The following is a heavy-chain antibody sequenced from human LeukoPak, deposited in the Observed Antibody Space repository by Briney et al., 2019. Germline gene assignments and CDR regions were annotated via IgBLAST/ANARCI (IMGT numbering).Heavy chain of an antibody. CDR3: ATGRSYAITAYNPTFYFDS. J-gene: IGHJ4*02. CDR2: IYNTVDV. D-gene: IGHD2-2*01. CDR1: GASVLRSY. Sequence: SETLSLTCTVSGASVLRSYWTWIRQSPGGTLQYIGYIYNTVDVNYSPSLQSRVTISIDMSRNQVSLRLTSVNPADTAIYHCATGRSYAITAYNPTFYFDSWGQGVLVTVAS. V-gene: IGHV4-59*02.